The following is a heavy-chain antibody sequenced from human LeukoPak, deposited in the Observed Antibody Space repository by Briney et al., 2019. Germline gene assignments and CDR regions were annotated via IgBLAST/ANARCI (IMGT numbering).Heavy chain of an antibody. Sequence: EASVQVSFKASGGTFSSYAISWVRQAPGQGLEWMGRIIPILGIANYAQKFQGRVTITADKSTSTAYMELSSLRSEDTAVYYCARDRDIVVVPAAFFWFDPWGQGTLVTVSS. CDR3: ARDRDIVVVPAAFFWFDP. D-gene: IGHD2-2*01. V-gene: IGHV1-69*04. CDR1: GGTFSSYA. CDR2: IIPILGIA. J-gene: IGHJ5*02.